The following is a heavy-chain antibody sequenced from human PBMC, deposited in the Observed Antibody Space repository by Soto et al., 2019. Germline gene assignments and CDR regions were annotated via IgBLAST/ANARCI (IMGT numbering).Heavy chain of an antibody. V-gene: IGHV3-21*01. CDR2: ISSSSSYI. CDR1: GFTFSSYS. D-gene: IGHD3-10*01. J-gene: IGHJ4*02. CDR3: ARDYYGSGSYYDY. Sequence: GGSLRLSCAASGFTFSSYSMNWVRQAPGKGLEWVSSISSSSSYIYYADSVKGRFTISRDNAKNSLYLQMNSLRAEDTAVYYGARDYYGSGSYYDYWGQGTLVTVSS.